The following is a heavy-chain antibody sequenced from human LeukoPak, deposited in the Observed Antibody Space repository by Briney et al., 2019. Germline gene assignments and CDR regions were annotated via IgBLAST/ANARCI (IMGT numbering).Heavy chain of an antibody. CDR2: MNPNSGNT. V-gene: IGHV1-8*01. D-gene: IGHD3-10*01. CDR1: GYTFTSYD. Sequence: ASVKVSCKASGYTFTSYDINWVRQATGQGLEWMGWMNPNSGNTGYAQKFQGRVTMTRDTSISTAYMELSRLRSDDTAVYYCARVSRSGSEDYWGQGTLVTVSS. J-gene: IGHJ4*02. CDR3: ARVSRSGSEDY.